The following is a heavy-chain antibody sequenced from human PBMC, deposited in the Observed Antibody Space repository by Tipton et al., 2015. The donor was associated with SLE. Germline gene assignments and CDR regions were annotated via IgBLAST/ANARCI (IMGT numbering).Heavy chain of an antibody. CDR3: AGGDIWVGVDY. J-gene: IGHJ4*02. CDR2: INHDGSIT. Sequence: SLRLSCAASGFTFSSSWMYWVRQAPGKGLVWVSRINHDGSITNYADSVKGRFTISRDNAKNTVYLQMNSLGADDTAVYYCAGGDIWVGVDYWGQGTLVAVSS. D-gene: IGHD3-16*02. V-gene: IGHV3-74*01. CDR1: GFTFSSSW.